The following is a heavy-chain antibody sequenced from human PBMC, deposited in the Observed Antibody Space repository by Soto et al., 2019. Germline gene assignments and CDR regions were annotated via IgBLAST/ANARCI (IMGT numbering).Heavy chain of an antibody. D-gene: IGHD6-19*01. V-gene: IGHV1-3*05. CDR2: INAGNGNT. CDR1: GYTFTGYA. J-gene: IGHJ4*02. Sequence: QVQLVQSGAEEKKPGASVKVSCKASGYTFTGYAMHWVRQAPGQRLEWMGWINAGNGNTKYSQKFQGRVTITRDTSASTAYMELSIVRSEATAVYYCARAVAVAATFDYWCEGTLGTVSS. CDR3: ARAVAVAATFDY.